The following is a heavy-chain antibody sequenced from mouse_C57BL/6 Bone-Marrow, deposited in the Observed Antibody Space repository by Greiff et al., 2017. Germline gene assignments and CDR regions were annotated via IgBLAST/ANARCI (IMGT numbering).Heavy chain of an antibody. CDR2: ILPGSGST. CDR1: GYTFTGYW. D-gene: IGHD4-1*01. CDR3: AGELSYWYFDV. J-gene: IGHJ1*03. Sequence: QVQLKQSGAELMKPGASVKLSCKATGYTFTGYWIEWVKQRPGHGLEWIGEILPGSGSTNYNEKFKGKATFTADTSSNTAYMQLSSLTTEDSASYYCAGELSYWYFDVWGTGTTVTVSS. V-gene: IGHV1-9*01.